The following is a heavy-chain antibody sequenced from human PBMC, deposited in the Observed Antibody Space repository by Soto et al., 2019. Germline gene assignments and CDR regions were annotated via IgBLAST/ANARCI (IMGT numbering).Heavy chain of an antibody. Sequence: SQTLSLTCAISGDSVSSNNAAWNWIRQSPSRGLEWLGRTYYRSKWYNDYAVSVKSRITINADTSKNQFSLQLNSVTPEDTAVYYCATSGELGTTSFDYWGQGTLVTVSS. CDR2: TYYRSKWYN. D-gene: IGHD7-27*01. CDR3: ATSGELGTTSFDY. J-gene: IGHJ4*02. V-gene: IGHV6-1*01. CDR1: GDSVSSNNAA.